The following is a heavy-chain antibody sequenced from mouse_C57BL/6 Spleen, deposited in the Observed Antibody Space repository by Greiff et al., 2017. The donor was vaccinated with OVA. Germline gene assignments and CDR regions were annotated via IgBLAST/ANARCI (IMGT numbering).Heavy chain of an antibody. Sequence: QVQLQQPGAELVRPGSSVKLSCKASGYTFTSYWMHWVKQRPIQGLEWIGNIDPSDSETHYNQKFKDKATLTVDKSSSTAYMQLSSLTSEDSAVYYCARDSGYDGGYWYFDVWGTGTTVTVSS. CDR2: IDPSDSET. CDR3: ARDSGYDGGYWYFDV. J-gene: IGHJ1*03. CDR1: GYTFTSYW. V-gene: IGHV1-52*01. D-gene: IGHD2-2*01.